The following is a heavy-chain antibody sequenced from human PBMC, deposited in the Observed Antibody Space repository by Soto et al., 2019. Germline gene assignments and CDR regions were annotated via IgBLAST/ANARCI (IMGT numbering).Heavy chain of an antibody. CDR3: AREVQVHTPAFVY. Sequence: QVQLVQSGAEMKKPGSSVKVSCQSSGGTFNTYAMNWVRQAPGQGPEWMGDISPMFGAANYAPTFQGRVTSTADESTGTAYMQLSSLTSEDTGIYFCAREVQVHTPAFVYWGQGTLVTVSS. J-gene: IGHJ4*02. D-gene: IGHD3-10*01. CDR1: GGTFNTYA. V-gene: IGHV1-69*19. CDR2: ISPMFGAA.